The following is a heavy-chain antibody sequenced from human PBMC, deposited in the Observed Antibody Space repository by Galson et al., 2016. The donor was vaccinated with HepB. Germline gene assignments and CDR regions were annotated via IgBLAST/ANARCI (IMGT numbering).Heavy chain of an antibody. J-gene: IGHJ6*02. CDR1: GFIFSSFV. Sequence: SLRLSCAASGFIFSSFVVHWVRQAPGKGLEWVAVISSDGSNKNYADSVKGRFTITRDNSKNTQDLQMNSLRAEDTAVYYCARDPGQPEVYYYGMDVWGQGTTVTVSS. CDR2: ISSDGSNK. V-gene: IGHV3-30-3*01. D-gene: IGHD3-10*01. CDR3: ARDPGQPEVYYYGMDV.